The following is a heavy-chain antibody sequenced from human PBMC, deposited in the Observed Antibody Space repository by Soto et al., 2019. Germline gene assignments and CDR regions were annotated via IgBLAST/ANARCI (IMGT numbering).Heavy chain of an antibody. V-gene: IGHV4-59*08. CDR2: IYYSRST. CDR1: GGSISSYY. Sequence: QVLLQESGPGLVKPSETLSLTCTVSGGSISSYYWSWIRQPPGKGLEWIGYIYYSRSTNYNPSLKSRVTISVDTSKNQFSLKLSSVTAADTAVYYCARRYGATLDYWGQGTMVTVSS. D-gene: IGHD4-17*01. CDR3: ARRYGATLDY. J-gene: IGHJ4*02.